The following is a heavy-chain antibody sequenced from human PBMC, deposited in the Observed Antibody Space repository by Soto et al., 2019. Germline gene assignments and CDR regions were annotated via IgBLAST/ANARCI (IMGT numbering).Heavy chain of an antibody. CDR1: GFTFDDYA. D-gene: IGHD6-19*01. Sequence: GGSLRLSCAASGFTFDDYAMHWVRQAPGKGLEWVSGISWNSGSIGYADSVKGRFTISRDNAKNSLYLQMNSLRAEDTALYYCAEEESSGWYPDAFDIWGQGTMVTVSS. J-gene: IGHJ3*02. CDR3: AEEESSGWYPDAFDI. V-gene: IGHV3-9*01. CDR2: ISWNSGSI.